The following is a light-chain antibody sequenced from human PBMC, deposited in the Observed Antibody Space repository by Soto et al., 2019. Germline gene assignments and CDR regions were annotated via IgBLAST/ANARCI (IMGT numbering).Light chain of an antibody. J-gene: IGKJ5*01. CDR3: QQTYTTPEIT. Sequence: DIRMTQTPSTLSASVGDRVTITCRTSQTLSSWLAWYQLKPGKAPKLLIYDASSLESGVPTRFSGSGSGTDFTLTISSLQPEDFAIYYCQQTYTTPEITFGQGTRLEIK. CDR1: QTLSSW. CDR2: DAS. V-gene: IGKV1-5*01.